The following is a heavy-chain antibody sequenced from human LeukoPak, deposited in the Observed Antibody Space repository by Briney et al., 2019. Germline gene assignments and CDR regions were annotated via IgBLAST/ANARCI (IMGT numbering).Heavy chain of an antibody. Sequence: SETLSLTCAVYGGSFSGYYWSWIRQPPGKGLEWIGEINHSGSTNYNPSLKSRVTISVDTSKNQFSLKLSSVTAADTAVYYCARVVDYYDSSGLDYWGQGTLVTVSS. CDR3: ARVVDYYDSSGLDY. D-gene: IGHD3-22*01. CDR2: INHSGST. V-gene: IGHV4-34*01. CDR1: GGSFSGYY. J-gene: IGHJ4*02.